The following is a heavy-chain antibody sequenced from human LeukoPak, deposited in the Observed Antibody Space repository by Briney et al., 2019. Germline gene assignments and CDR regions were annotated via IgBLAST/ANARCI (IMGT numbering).Heavy chain of an antibody. CDR3: AREVVVVVAARGAFDY. CDR2: IYHSGST. D-gene: IGHD2-15*01. CDR1: GYSISSGYY. J-gene: IGHJ4*02. Sequence: SETLSLTCAVSGYSISSGYYWGWIRQPPGKGLEWMGSIYHSGSTYYNPSLKSRVTISVDTSKNQFSLKLSSVTAADTAVYYCAREVVVVVAARGAFDYWGQGTLVTVSS. V-gene: IGHV4-38-2*02.